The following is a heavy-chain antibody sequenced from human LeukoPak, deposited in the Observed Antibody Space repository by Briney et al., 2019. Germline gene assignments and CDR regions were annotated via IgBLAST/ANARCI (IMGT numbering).Heavy chain of an antibody. J-gene: IGHJ3*02. Sequence: GGSLRLSCAASAFTFSSYSMNWVRQAPGKGLEWVSSISSSSSYIYYADSVKGRFTISRDNAKNSLYLQMNSLRAEDTAVYYCARDQVVGATTRAFDIWGQGTMVTVSS. CDR1: AFTFSSYS. V-gene: IGHV3-21*01. D-gene: IGHD1-26*01. CDR2: ISSSSSYI. CDR3: ARDQVVGATTRAFDI.